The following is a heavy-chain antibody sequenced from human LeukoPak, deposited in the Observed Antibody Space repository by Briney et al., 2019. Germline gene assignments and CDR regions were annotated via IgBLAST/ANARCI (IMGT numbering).Heavy chain of an antibody. CDR3: ASGPHYGDYLIDY. V-gene: IGHV1-69*05. CDR2: IIPIFGTA. Sequence: SVKVSCKASGGTFSSYAISWVRQAPGQGLEWMGRIIPIFGTANYAQKFQGRVTITTDESTSTAYMELSSLRSEDTAVYYCASGPHYGDYLIDYWGQGTLVTVSS. D-gene: IGHD4-17*01. CDR1: GGTFSSYA. J-gene: IGHJ4*02.